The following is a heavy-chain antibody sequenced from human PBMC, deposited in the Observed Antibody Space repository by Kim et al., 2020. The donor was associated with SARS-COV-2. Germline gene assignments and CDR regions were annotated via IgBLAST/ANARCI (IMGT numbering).Heavy chain of an antibody. CDR3: ARSGGFDS. CDR2: IKEDGSEK. Sequence: GGSLRLSCAASGFTFSSHWMSWVRQAPGMGLEWVANIKEDGSEKYYVASVRGRFTISRDNAKNLLFLEMNSLRVEDTAVYYCARSGGFDSWGLGTLVTVSS. J-gene: IGHJ4*02. V-gene: IGHV3-7*01. CDR1: GFTFSSHW. D-gene: IGHD1-26*01.